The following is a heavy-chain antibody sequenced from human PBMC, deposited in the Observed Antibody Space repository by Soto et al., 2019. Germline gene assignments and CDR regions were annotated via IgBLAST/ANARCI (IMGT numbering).Heavy chain of an antibody. CDR2: ISSSSSYI. J-gene: IGHJ3*02. D-gene: IGHD5-18*01. CDR3: ARRIQLGAFDI. V-gene: IGHV3-21*01. Sequence: PGGSLRLSCAASGFTFSSYGMHWVRQAPGKGLEWVSSISSSSSYIYYADSVKGRFTISRDNAKNSLYLQMNSLRAEDTAVYYCARRIQLGAFDIWGQGTMVTVSS. CDR1: GFTFSSYG.